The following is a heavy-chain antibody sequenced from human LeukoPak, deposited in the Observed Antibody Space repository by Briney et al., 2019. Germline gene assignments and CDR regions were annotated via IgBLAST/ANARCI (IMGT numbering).Heavy chain of an antibody. V-gene: IGHV1-8*01. Sequence: ASVKVSCKASGYTFTSYDINWVRQATGQGLEWMGWMNPNSGNTGYAQKFQGRVTMTRNTSISTAYMELSSLRSDDTAVYYCAREGLRSIAARRGTRDYMDVWGKGTTVIVSS. CDR2: MNPNSGNT. D-gene: IGHD6-6*01. CDR3: AREGLRSIAARRGTRDYMDV. J-gene: IGHJ6*03. CDR1: GYTFTSYD.